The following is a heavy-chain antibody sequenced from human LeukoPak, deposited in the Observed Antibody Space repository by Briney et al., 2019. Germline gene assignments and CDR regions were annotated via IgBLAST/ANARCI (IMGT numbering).Heavy chain of an antibody. Sequence: PGGSLRLSCAASGFTFSSYSMNWVRQAPGKGLEWVSSISSSSSYIYYADSVKGRFTISRDNSKNTLYLQMNSLRAEDTAVYYCAKDGLPPRRYYYYYYMDVWGKGTTVTVSS. CDR1: GFTFSSYS. CDR3: AKDGLPPRRYYYYYYMDV. J-gene: IGHJ6*03. V-gene: IGHV3-21*01. CDR2: ISSSSSYI.